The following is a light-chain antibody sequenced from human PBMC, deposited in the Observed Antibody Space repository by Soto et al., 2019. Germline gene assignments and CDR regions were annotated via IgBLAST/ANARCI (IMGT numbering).Light chain of an antibody. CDR2: EVS. J-gene: IGLJ1*01. CDR3: SSYTGSSTPDV. CDR1: SSDIGAYNY. Sequence: QSALTQSASVSGSPGQSITISCTGTSSDIGAYNYVSWYQQHPGKAPKLMIYEVSNRPSGVSNRFSGSKSGNTASLTISGLQDEDEAEYYCSSYTGSSTPDVVGTGTKVTVL. V-gene: IGLV2-14*01.